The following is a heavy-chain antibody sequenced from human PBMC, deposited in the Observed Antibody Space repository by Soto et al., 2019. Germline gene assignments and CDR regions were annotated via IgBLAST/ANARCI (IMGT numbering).Heavy chain of an antibody. CDR1: GFSLSTRGVG. J-gene: IGHJ4*02. V-gene: IGHV2-5*01. CDR2: IYWNDAK. D-gene: IGHD3-10*01. CDR3: ARWLPVPDVISPLYYFDY. Sequence: QITLKESGPTLVKPTQTLTLTCAFSGFSLSTRGVGVGWIRQPPGKAPEWLALIYWNDAKRYSPSLKSRLTITKDTSKNQVVLTMTNMDPVDTATYYCARWLPVPDVISPLYYFDYWGQGTLVTVSS.